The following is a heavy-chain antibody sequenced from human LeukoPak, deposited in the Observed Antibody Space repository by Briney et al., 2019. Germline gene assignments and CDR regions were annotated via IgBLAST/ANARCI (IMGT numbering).Heavy chain of an antibody. CDR3: AKWHEKLLAFDS. D-gene: IGHD1-7*01. CDR2: IHHTGKN. Sequence: PSETLSLTCAVSCGSITSYYWNWIRQPPGKGLEWIGYIHHTGKNWYNPPLQSRVTLSVDTSKSEFSLRLNSVTAADTAVYYCAKWHEKLLAFDSWGQGTLVTVSS. CDR1: CGSITSYY. V-gene: IGHV4-59*01. J-gene: IGHJ4*02.